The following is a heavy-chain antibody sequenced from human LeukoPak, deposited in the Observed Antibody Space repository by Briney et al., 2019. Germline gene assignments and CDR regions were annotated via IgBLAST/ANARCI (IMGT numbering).Heavy chain of an antibody. J-gene: IGHJ6*02. Sequence: GRSLRLSCAASGFIFSSYGMYWVRQAPGKGLEWVAVISNDGNNKEYADSVKGRFTISRDNSKNTLYLQMSSLRAEDTAVYYCVKGDSDYETLYYYYGMDVWGQGTTVTVSS. V-gene: IGHV3-30*18. CDR3: VKGDSDYETLYYYYGMDV. D-gene: IGHD4-17*01. CDR2: ISNDGNNK. CDR1: GFIFSSYG.